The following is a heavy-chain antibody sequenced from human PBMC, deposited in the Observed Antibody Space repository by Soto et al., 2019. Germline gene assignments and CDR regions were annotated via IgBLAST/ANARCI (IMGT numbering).Heavy chain of an antibody. Sequence: PSETLSLTCTVSGGSISSGGYYWSWIRQHPGKGLEWIGYIYYSGSTYYNPSLKSRVTISVDTSKNQFSLKLSSVTAADTAVYYCARNADSSGYYSIWGQWTMVTVSS. V-gene: IGHV4-30-4*08. CDR1: GGSISSGGYY. CDR2: IYYSGST. J-gene: IGHJ3*02. D-gene: IGHD3-22*01. CDR3: ARNADSSGYYSI.